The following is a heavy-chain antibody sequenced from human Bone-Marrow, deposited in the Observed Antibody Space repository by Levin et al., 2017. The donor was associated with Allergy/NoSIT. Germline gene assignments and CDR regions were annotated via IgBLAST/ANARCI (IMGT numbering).Heavy chain of an antibody. V-gene: IGHV3-23*01. Sequence: GGSLRLSCAASGFTFGTYAMTWVRQAPGKGLEWVSTISGSGSSTYYADSVKGRFTISRDNSKNTVYLQMNSLRAEDTAVYYCAKDHAGITIFRVWYYFDYWGQGTLVKVSS. D-gene: IGHD3-3*01. CDR2: ISGSGSST. CDR3: AKDHAGITIFRVWYYFDY. J-gene: IGHJ4*02. CDR1: GFTFGTYA.